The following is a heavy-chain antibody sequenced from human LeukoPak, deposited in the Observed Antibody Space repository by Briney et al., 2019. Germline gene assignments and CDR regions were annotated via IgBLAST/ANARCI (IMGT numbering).Heavy chain of an antibody. CDR1: GFTFSTYG. J-gene: IGHJ4*02. V-gene: IGHV3-23*01. CDR2: ISGSAATT. Sequence: GGSLRLSCAASGFTFSTYGMTWVRQAPGKGLEWVSAISGSAATTFYADSVKGRFTISRDNSKNTLYLQMNSLRAEDTAVYYCAKRGPGSPQSGKYYFDYWGQGTLVTVSS. D-gene: IGHD3-10*01. CDR3: AKRGPGSPQSGKYYFDY.